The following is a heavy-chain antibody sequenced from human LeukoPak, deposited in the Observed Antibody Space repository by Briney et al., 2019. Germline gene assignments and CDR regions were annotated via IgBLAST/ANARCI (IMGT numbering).Heavy chain of an antibody. CDR1: GFTFSSYS. Sequence: GGSLRLSCAASGFTFSSYSMNWVRQATGKGLEWVSSISSSSSYIYYADSVKGRFTISRDNAKNSLYLQMNSLRAEDTAVYYCAREIAADVWSGYPDYWGQGTLVTVSS. CDR2: ISSSSSYI. J-gene: IGHJ4*02. D-gene: IGHD3-3*01. V-gene: IGHV3-21*01. CDR3: AREIAADVWSGYPDY.